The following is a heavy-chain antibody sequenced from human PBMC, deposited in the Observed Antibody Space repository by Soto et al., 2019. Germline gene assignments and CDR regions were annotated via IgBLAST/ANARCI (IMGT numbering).Heavy chain of an antibody. Sequence: GGSLRLSCAASGFTFSSYSMNWVRQAPGKGLEWVSSISSSSSYIYYADSVKGRFTISRDNAKNSLYLQMNSLRAEDTAVYYCARGYMYNWNYAGGIEVRGVINKSGAFDIWGQGTMVTVSS. V-gene: IGHV3-21*01. CDR3: ARGYMYNWNYAGGIEVRGVINKSGAFDI. CDR1: GFTFSSYS. D-gene: IGHD3-10*01. CDR2: ISSSSSYI. J-gene: IGHJ3*02.